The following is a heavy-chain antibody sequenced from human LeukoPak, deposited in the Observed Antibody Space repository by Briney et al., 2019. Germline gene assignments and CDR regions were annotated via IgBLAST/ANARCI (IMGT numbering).Heavy chain of an antibody. V-gene: IGHV4-34*01. CDR1: GGSFSGYX. CDR3: ARDRVVVVXXXWYFDL. J-gene: IGHJ2*01. CDR2: INHSGST. Sequence: LTCAVYGGSFSGYXWSWIRQXPXKGLXGIXEINHSGSTNYNPSLKIPVTISVATSKYQFSLNLSTVTAADTAVYYCARDRVVVVXXXWYFDLWGRGTXXXXSS. D-gene: IGHD2-21*01.